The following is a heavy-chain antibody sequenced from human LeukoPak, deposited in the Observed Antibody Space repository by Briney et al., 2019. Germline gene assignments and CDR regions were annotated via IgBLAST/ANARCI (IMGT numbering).Heavy chain of an antibody. CDR1: GFTFSSYD. CDR2: ISYDGSNK. J-gene: IGHJ4*02. Sequence: GRSLRLSCAASGFTFSSYDMHWVRQAPGKGLEWVAVISYDGSNKYSADSVKGRFTISRDNSKNTLYLEMNSLRAEDTAVYYCAKHGENYYGSGSYAYWGQGTLVTVSS. D-gene: IGHD3-10*01. V-gene: IGHV3-30*18. CDR3: AKHGENYYGSGSYAY.